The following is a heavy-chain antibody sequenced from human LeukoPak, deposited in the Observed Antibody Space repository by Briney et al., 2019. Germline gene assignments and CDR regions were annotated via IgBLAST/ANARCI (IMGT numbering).Heavy chain of an antibody. CDR2: IYYSGST. CDR1: GGSISSGGYY. D-gene: IGHD4-17*01. J-gene: IGHJ4*02. CDR3: ASAGGDYGEDYFDY. V-gene: IGHV4-31*03. Sequence: SETLSLTCTVSGGSISSGGYYWSWIRRHPGKGLEWIGYIYYSGSTYYNPSLKSRVTISVDTSKNQFSLKLSSVTAADTAVYYCASAGGDYGEDYFDYWGQGTLVTVSS.